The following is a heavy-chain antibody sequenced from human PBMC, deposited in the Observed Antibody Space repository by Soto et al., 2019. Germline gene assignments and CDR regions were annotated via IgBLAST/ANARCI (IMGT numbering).Heavy chain of an antibody. Sequence: QVQLVQSGAEVKKPGASVRVSCKTSGYTFINYGITWVRQAPGQGLEWMGWLSAYNGDTSSSEKLQDRFTMTTDTSTNTVYMDLRRLTSDDTAVYDWARWSAIVGGAEALDVWGQGTMVIVSS. CDR2: LSAYNGDT. J-gene: IGHJ3*01. V-gene: IGHV1-18*01. D-gene: IGHD1-26*01. CDR1: GYTFINYG. CDR3: ARWSAIVGGAEALDV.